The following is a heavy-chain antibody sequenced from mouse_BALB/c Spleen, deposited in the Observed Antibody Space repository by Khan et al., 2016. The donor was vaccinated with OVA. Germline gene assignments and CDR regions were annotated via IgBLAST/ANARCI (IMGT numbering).Heavy chain of an antibody. D-gene: IGHD2-14*01. Sequence: HIPLVLSGPELKKPGETVKISCKASGYTFTNYGMNWVKQAPGKGLKWMGWINTYTGEPTYADDFKGRFAFSLETSASTAYLQINNLKKEETATYYCARGGYSGTMDYWGQGTSVTVSA. CDR2: INTYTGEP. CDR1: GYTFTNYG. V-gene: IGHV9-3-1*01. J-gene: IGHJ4*01. CDR3: ARGGYSGTMDY.